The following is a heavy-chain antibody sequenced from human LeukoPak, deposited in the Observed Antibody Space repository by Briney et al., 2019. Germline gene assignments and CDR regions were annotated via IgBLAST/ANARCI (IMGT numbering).Heavy chain of an antibody. D-gene: IGHD3-16*01. CDR1: GFTFSSYA. CDR3: ARDRGSYSDY. V-gene: IGHV3-23*01. CDR2: ISGSGGST. Sequence: PGGSLRLSCAASGFTFSSYAMSWVRQAPGKGLEWVSAISGSGGSTYYADSVKGRFTISRDNAKNTLYLQMNSLRAEDTAVYYCARDRGSYSDYWGQGTLVTVSS. J-gene: IGHJ4*02.